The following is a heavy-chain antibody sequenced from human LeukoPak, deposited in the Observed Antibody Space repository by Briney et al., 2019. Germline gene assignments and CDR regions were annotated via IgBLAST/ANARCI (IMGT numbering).Heavy chain of an antibody. CDR3: ARSGPWPDYYYYYMDV. D-gene: IGHD3-3*01. CDR2: IVVGSGNT. CDR1: GFTYTSSA. Sequence: GASVKVSCKASGFTYTSSAVQWVRQARGQRLEWIGWIVVGSGNTNYAQKFQERVTITRDMSTSTAYMELSSLRSEDTAVYYCARSGPWPDYYYYYMDVWGKGTTVTVSS. V-gene: IGHV1-58*01. J-gene: IGHJ6*03.